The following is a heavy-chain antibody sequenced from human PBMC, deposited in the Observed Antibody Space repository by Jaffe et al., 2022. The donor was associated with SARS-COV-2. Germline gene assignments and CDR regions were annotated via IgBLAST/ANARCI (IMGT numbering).Heavy chain of an antibody. V-gene: IGHV5-51*01. J-gene: IGHJ6*02. CDR3: AKTSSGYYYGMDV. CDR1: GYSFTTQW. Sequence: EVQLVQSGAEVKKPGESLKISCKGSGYSFTTQWIGWVRQMPGKGLEWMGIIYPGDSDTRYSPSFQGQVTISADNSISTAYLQWSSLKASDTAMYYCAKTSSGYYYGMDVWGQGTTVIVSS. CDR2: IYPGDSDT. D-gene: IGHD3-22*01.